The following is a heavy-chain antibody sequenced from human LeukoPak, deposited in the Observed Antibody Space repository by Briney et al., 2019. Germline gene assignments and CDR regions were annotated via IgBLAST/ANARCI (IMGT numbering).Heavy chain of an antibody. D-gene: IGHD2-2*01. J-gene: IGHJ4*02. V-gene: IGHV1-18*01. CDR2: ISAYNGNT. CDR3: ARDRSLSYQLLSPYFDY. CDR1: GYTFTSYG. Sequence: VASVKVSCKASGYTFTSYGISWVRQAPGQGLEWMGWISAYNGNTNYAQKLQGRVTMTTDTSTSTAYMELRSLRSDDTAVYYCARDRSLSYQLLSPYFDYWGQGTLVTVSS.